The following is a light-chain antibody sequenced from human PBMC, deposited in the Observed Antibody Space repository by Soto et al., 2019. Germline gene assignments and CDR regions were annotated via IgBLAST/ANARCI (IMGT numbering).Light chain of an antibody. CDR1: QTITTY. Sequence: DIQMTQSPSSLSASVGDRVTITCRASQTITTYLNWYQHKPGKAPKLLIYAAISLQSGVPSRLSGSGSGTDLRLTISSLQPEDFATYYCQQTYSTPHTFGQGTKVEIK. V-gene: IGKV1-39*01. CDR3: QQTYSTPHT. J-gene: IGKJ2*01. CDR2: AAI.